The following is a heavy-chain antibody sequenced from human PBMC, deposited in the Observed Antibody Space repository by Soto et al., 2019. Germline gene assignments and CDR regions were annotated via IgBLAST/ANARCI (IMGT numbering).Heavy chain of an antibody. D-gene: IGHD3-3*01. J-gene: IGHJ6*02. CDR1: GGSFSGYY. Sequence: SETLSLTCAVYGGSFSGYYWSWIRQPPGKGLEWIGEINHSGSTNYNPSLKSRVTISVDTSKNQFSLKLSSVTAADTAVYYCARGRAYYDFWSGYYTPYGMDVWGQGTTVTVSS. CDR3: ARGRAYYDFWSGYYTPYGMDV. CDR2: INHSGST. V-gene: IGHV4-34*01.